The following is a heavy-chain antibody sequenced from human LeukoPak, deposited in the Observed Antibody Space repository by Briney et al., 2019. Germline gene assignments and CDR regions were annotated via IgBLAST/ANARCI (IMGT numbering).Heavy chain of an antibody. D-gene: IGHD6-19*01. CDR1: GGSFSGYY. CDR3: ASSSIAVAGSDY. J-gene: IGHJ4*02. V-gene: IGHV4-34*01. CDR2: INHSGST. Sequence: SETLSLTCAVYGGSFSGYYWSWIRQLPGKGLEWIGEINHSGSTNYNPSLKSRVTISVDTSKNQFSLKLSSVTAADTAVYYCASSSIAVAGSDYWGQGTLVTVSS.